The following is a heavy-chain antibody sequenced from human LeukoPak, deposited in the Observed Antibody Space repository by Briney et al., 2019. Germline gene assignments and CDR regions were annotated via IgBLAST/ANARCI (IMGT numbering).Heavy chain of an antibody. CDR3: TTNYDYVWGSYRYDLASFA. CDR1: GFTFSGSA. V-gene: IGHV3-73*01. J-gene: IGHJ4*02. D-gene: IGHD3-16*02. Sequence: PGGSLRLSCAASGFTFSGSAMHWVHQASGKGLEWVGRIRSKANSYATAYAASVKGRFTISRDDSKNTAYLQMNSLKTEDTAVYYCTTNYDYVWGSYRYDLASFAWGQGTLVTVSS. CDR2: IRSKANSYAT.